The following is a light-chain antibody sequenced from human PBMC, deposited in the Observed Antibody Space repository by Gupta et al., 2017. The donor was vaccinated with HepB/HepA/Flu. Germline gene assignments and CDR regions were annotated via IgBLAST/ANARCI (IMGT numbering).Light chain of an antibody. Sequence: EIVLTQSPATLSLSPGERATLSCRASQSLINYLAWYQQKPGQAPRLLIYDASNRATGIPARFSVSGSETDFTLTISSLEPEDFAVYYCQQRSDWPLTFGGGTKVEIK. CDR3: QQRSDWPLT. J-gene: IGKJ4*01. CDR1: QSLINY. V-gene: IGKV3-11*01. CDR2: DAS.